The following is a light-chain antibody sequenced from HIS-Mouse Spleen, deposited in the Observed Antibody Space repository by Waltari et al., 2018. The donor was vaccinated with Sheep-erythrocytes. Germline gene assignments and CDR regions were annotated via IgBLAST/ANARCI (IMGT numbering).Light chain of an antibody. CDR3: QQYYSTLT. CDR2: WAP. CDR1: QIVLYSSNNKNY. V-gene: IGKV4-1*01. J-gene: IGKJ4*01. Sequence: DIVMTQSPDSLAVSLGERATINCKSSQIVLYSSNNKNYLAWYQQKPGQPPKLLIYWAPTRESGVPDRVSGSGSGTDFTLTISSLQAEDVAVYYCQQYYSTLTFGGGTKVEIK.